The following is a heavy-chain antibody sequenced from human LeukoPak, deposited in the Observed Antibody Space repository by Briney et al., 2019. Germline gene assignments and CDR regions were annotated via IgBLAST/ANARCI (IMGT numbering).Heavy chain of an antibody. D-gene: IGHD4-17*01. CDR3: ARDLVTTLFDY. J-gene: IGHJ4*02. V-gene: IGHV3-20*04. CDR2: INWNGDST. CDR1: GFTFDDYG. Sequence: GGSLRLSCAASGFTFDDYGMSWVRQAPGKGLEWVSGINWNGDSTGYADSVKGRFTISRVNAKNSLYLQMNSLRAEDTALYYCARDLVTTLFDYWGQGTLVTVSS.